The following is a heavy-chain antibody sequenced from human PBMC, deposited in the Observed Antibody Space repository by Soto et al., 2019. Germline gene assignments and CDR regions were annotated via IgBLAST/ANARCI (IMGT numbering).Heavy chain of an antibody. CDR1: EFTFSSHA. CDR3: ARSDTSHYYNLVYFDY. D-gene: IGHD3-22*01. J-gene: IGHJ4*02. Sequence: PGGSLRLSCAASEFTFSSHAMHWVRQAPGKGLEYVSAISFNGASTYYADSVKGRFTISRDNSKNTLFLQMGSLRAEDMAVYYCARSDTSHYYNLVYFDYWGQGTLVTVSS. CDR2: ISFNGAST. V-gene: IGHV3-64*02.